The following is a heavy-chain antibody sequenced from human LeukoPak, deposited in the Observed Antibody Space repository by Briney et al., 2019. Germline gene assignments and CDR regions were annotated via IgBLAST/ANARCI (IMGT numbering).Heavy chain of an antibody. V-gene: IGHV3-9*01. Sequence: GGSLRLSCAASGFTFDDYAMFWVRQAPGKGLEWVSSISWNSGIITYADSVKGRFTISRDNAKNSLYLQMNSLRAEDTAVYYCARDPQMATGVDYWGQGTLVTVSS. CDR2: ISWNSGII. J-gene: IGHJ4*02. CDR3: ARDPQMATGVDY. D-gene: IGHD5-24*01. CDR1: GFTFDDYA.